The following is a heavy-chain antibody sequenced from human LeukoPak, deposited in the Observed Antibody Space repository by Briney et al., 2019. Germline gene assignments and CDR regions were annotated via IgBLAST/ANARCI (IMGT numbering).Heavy chain of an antibody. V-gene: IGHV3-7*01. CDR3: TRENGNGWSPVNY. D-gene: IGHD6-19*01. J-gene: IGHJ4*02. CDR1: GFTFSSYW. CDR2: IKQDGSEK. Sequence: GGSLRLSCAASGFTFSSYWMSWVRQAPGKGLEWVANIKQDGSEKYYVGSVEGRFTISRDNAKNSLYLQINSLRVEDMAVYYCTRENGNGWSPVNYWGQGTLVTVSS.